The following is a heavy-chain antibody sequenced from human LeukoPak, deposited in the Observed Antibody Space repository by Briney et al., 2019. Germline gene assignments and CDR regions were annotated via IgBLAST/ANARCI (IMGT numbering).Heavy chain of an antibody. V-gene: IGHV1-2*02. J-gene: IGHJ4*02. CDR1: GYTFTCYY. CDR3: ARRENDY. Sequence: GASVKVSCKASGYTFTCYYIHWVRQAPGQGLEWMGWINPNSGDTNYAPKFQGRVTMTRDTSISIAYMELSRLRSDDTAVYYCARRENDYWGQGTLVTVSS. CDR2: INPNSGDT.